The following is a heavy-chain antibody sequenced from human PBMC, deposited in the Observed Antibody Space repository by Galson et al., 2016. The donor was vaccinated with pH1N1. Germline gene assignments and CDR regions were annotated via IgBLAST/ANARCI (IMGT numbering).Heavy chain of an antibody. V-gene: IGHV3-48*01. J-gene: IGHJ5*01. Sequence: SLRLSCAASGFLFSSFGMNWVRQAPGKGLEWIAYISSSRSVIKYADSVRGRLTVSRDHVKNSLDLQMNSLRVDDTAVYYCARDTTVTTGPRWFASWGQGTLVSVSS. CDR3: ARDTTVTTGPRWFAS. D-gene: IGHD4-17*01. CDR2: ISSSRSVI. CDR1: GFLFSSFG.